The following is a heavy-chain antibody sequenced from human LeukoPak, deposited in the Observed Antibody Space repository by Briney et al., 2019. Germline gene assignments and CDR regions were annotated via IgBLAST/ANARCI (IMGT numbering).Heavy chain of an antibody. CDR1: GGSISSYY. Sequence: SETLSLTCTVSGGSISSYYWSWIRQPPGQGLEWIGYIYYSGSTNYNPSLKSRVTISVDTSKNQFSLKLSSVTAADTAVYYCAREGGGYSYGYYYYYYMDVWGKGTTVTVSS. J-gene: IGHJ6*03. CDR2: IYYSGST. V-gene: IGHV4-59*01. CDR3: AREGGGYSYGYYYYYYMDV. D-gene: IGHD5-18*01.